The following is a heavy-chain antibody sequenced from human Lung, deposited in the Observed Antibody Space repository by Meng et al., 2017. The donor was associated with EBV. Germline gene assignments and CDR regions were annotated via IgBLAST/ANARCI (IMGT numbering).Heavy chain of an antibody. V-gene: IGHV4-4*01. CDR2: MYHSGST. CDR3: AREWGHSDNWHNYFDP. Sequence: VQRQVYGPRLMRPPETLAPTRTVAGGSISSRNCWSWVRQPPGNGLGWIGEMYHSGSTIYNPSLKSRVTISVETYQNQFSLQLTSVTTADTAIYFCAREWGHSDNWHNYFDPWGQGTLVTVSS. D-gene: IGHD1-1*01. J-gene: IGHJ5*02. CDR1: GGSISSRNC.